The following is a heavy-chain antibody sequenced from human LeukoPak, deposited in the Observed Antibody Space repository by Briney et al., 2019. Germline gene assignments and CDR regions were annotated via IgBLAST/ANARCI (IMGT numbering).Heavy chain of an antibody. CDR2: VSLSGLT. J-gene: IGHJ4*02. V-gene: IGHV4-4*02. CDR3: GKTDIYFNPIDY. Sequence: PSETLSLTCGVSGGSITSTNWWSWVRQPPGQGLEWIGEVSLSGLTNYNPSLSSRVIMALDTSKNHLSLNLTSVTAADTAIYYCGKTDIYFNPIDYWGPGSLVTVSS. CDR1: GGSITSTNW. D-gene: IGHD3-9*01.